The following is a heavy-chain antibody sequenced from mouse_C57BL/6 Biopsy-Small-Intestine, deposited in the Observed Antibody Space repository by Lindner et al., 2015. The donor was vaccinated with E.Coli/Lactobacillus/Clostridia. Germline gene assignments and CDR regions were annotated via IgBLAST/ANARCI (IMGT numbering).Heavy chain of an antibody. Sequence: VQLQESGPELVKPGASVKLSCEASGYTFTSYDINWVKQRPGQGLEWIGWIYPRDGSTKYNEKFKGKATLTVDTSSSTAYMDLHSLTSEDSAVYFCARSRDGYPFAYWGQGTLVTVSA. J-gene: IGHJ3*01. CDR1: GYTFTSYD. CDR2: IYPRDGST. V-gene: IGHV1-85*01. CDR3: ARSRDGYPFAY. D-gene: IGHD2-3*01.